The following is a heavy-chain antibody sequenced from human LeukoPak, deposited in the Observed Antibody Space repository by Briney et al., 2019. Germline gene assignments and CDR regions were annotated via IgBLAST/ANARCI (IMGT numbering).Heavy chain of an antibody. V-gene: IGHV1-8*01. CDR2: MNPNSGNT. CDR3: ARGKAYYDILTGYSAYYFDY. CDR1: GYTSTSYD. J-gene: IGHJ4*02. Sequence: ASVTVSCKASGYTSTSYDINWVRQATGQGLEWMGWMNPNSGNTGYAQKFQGRVTMTRNTSISTAYMELSSLRSEDTAVYYCARGKAYYDILTGYSAYYFDYRGQGTLVTVSS. D-gene: IGHD3-9*01.